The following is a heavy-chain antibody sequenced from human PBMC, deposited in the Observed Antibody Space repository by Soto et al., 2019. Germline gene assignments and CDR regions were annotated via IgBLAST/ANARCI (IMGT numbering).Heavy chain of an antibody. CDR3: EKHRGVDEVNYNGMDV. V-gene: IGHV4-39*01. D-gene: IGHD3-3*01. J-gene: IGHJ6*02. CDR1: GGSISSGSYY. CDR2: IYHSGTT. Sequence: SETLSLTCXVSGGSISSGSYYWGWLRQPPGKGLEWIGSIYHSGTTYYNPSLKSRVTISVDTSKNQFSLKVSSVTAADTAVYYCEKHRGVDEVNYNGMDVWGQGTTVTVSS.